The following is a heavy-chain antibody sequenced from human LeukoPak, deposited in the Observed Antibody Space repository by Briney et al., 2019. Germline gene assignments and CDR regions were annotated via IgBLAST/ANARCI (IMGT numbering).Heavy chain of an antibody. CDR3: ARDRGYCSGGSCQHFDY. V-gene: IGHV4-59*01. D-gene: IGHD2-15*01. CDR2: IYYSGST. Sequence: SETLSLTCTVSGGSISSYYWSWIRQPPGKGLEWIGYIYYSGSTNYNPSLKSRVTISVDTSKNQFSLKLSSVTAADTAVYYCARDRGYCSGGSCQHFDYWGQGTLVTVSS. J-gene: IGHJ4*02. CDR1: GGSISSYY.